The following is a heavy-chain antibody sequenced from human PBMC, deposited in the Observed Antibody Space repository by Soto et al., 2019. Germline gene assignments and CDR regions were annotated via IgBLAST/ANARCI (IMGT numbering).Heavy chain of an antibody. D-gene: IGHD2-2*01. J-gene: IGHJ6*02. CDR2: IYHSGST. V-gene: IGHV4-4*02. CDR1: GGSISSNKW. CDR3: ARDDHIVVVPTSLGAMDV. Sequence: SETLSLTCAVYGGSISSNKWWSWVRRPPGKGLEWIGEIYHSGSTNYNPSLKSRVTISLDKSKNQFSLKLTSVTAADSAVYYCARDDHIVVVPTSLGAMDVWGQGTTVPVSS.